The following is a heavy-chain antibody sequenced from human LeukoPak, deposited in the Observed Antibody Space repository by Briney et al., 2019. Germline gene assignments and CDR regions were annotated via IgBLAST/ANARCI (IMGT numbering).Heavy chain of an antibody. J-gene: IGHJ4*02. V-gene: IGHV4-39*07. D-gene: IGHD1-26*01. Sequence: SETLSLTCTVSGGSISSTSYYWGWIRQPPGKGLEWIGSIYHSGSTHYNPSLKSRVTISVDTSKNQFSLKLSSVTAADTAVYYCARADLVGARFDYWGQGTLVTVSS. CDR3: ARADLVGARFDY. CDR2: IYHSGST. CDR1: GGSISSTSYY.